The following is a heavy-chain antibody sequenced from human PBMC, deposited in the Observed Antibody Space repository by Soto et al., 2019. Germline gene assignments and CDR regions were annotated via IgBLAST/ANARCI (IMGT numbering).Heavy chain of an antibody. J-gene: IGHJ6*02. CDR3: ARYRPRHETHYDILTGYYPPYYYYGMDV. Sequence: PSETLSLTCAVSGYSISSGYYWGWSRQPRGKGLEGIGSIYHSGSTYYNPSLKSRVTISGDTSKNPFSLKLNSVTAADTAVYYCARYRPRHETHYDILTGYYPPYYYYGMDVWGQGTTVTVSS. D-gene: IGHD3-9*01. CDR2: IYHSGST. V-gene: IGHV4-38-2*01. CDR1: GYSISSGYY.